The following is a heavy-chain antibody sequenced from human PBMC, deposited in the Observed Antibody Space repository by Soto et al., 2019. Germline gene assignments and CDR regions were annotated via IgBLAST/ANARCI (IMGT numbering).Heavy chain of an antibody. V-gene: IGHV1-2*04. CDR1: GYTFTGYY. CDR3: ARGPYTVTTSYGMDV. Sequence: ASVKVSCKASGYTFTGYYMHWVRQAPGQGFEWMGWINPNSGGTNYAQKFQGWVTMTRDTSISTAYMELSRLRSDDTAVYYCARGPYTVTTSYGMDVWGQGTTVTVSS. D-gene: IGHD4-4*01. CDR2: INPNSGGT. J-gene: IGHJ6*02.